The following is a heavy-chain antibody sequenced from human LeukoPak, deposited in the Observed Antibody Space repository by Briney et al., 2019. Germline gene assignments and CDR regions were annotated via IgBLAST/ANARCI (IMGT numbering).Heavy chain of an antibody. V-gene: IGHV3-9*03. Sequence: HLGRSLRLSCAASGFTFDDYAMHWVRQAPGKGLEWVSGISWNSGSIGYADSVKGRFTISRDNAKNSLYLQMNSLRAEDMALYYCAKAPIRRVYATGDFFDYWGQGTLVTVSS. CDR1: GFTFDDYA. CDR3: AKAPIRRVYATGDFFDY. J-gene: IGHJ4*02. CDR2: ISWNSGSI. D-gene: IGHD2-8*01.